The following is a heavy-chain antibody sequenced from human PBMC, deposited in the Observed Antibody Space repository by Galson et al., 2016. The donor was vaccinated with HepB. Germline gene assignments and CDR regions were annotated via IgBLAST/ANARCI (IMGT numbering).Heavy chain of an antibody. CDR1: GGMFSSYA. Sequence: SVKVSCKASGGMFSSYAISWVRQAPGQGLEWMGGIIPIFDTTAYAQRFQGRVTITADGSTRTAYMEMSGLRSEDTAIYYCARARRFLEWLNDFWGQGTLVTVSS. D-gene: IGHD3-3*01. CDR3: ARARRFLEWLNDF. V-gene: IGHV1-69*13. J-gene: IGHJ4*02. CDR2: IIPIFDTT.